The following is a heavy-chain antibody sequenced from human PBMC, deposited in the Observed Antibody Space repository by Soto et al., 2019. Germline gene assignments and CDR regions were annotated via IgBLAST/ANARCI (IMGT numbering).Heavy chain of an antibody. CDR2: IKQDGSEK. Sequence: PGGSLRLSCAASGFTFSSYWMSWVRQAPGKGLEWVANIKQDGSEKYYVDSVKGRFTISRDNAKNSLYLQMNSLRAEDTAVYYCARDHIVVVPAAMPDYWGQGTLVTSPQ. CDR1: GFTFSSYW. CDR3: ARDHIVVVPAAMPDY. J-gene: IGHJ4*02. V-gene: IGHV3-7*01. D-gene: IGHD2-2*01.